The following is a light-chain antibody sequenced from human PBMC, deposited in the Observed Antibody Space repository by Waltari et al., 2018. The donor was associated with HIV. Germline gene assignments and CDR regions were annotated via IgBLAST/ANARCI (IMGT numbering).Light chain of an antibody. Sequence: IAMNQSPDSLAVSLGERATINCKSSQSLLYSSNHKNHLAWYQQKPGQPPKLFVYWASTRESGVPDRFSGSGSGTDFTLTIRSLQAEDVAIYYCQQYLGLPLTFGGGTRVEI. CDR1: QSLLYSSNHKNH. J-gene: IGKJ4*01. CDR3: QQYLGLPLT. CDR2: WAS. V-gene: IGKV4-1*01.